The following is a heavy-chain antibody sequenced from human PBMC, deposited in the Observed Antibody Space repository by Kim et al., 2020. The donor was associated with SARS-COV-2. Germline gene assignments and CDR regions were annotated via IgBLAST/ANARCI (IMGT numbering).Heavy chain of an antibody. D-gene: IGHD3-10*01. CDR3: VKSGGGYFQE. V-gene: IGHV3-23*01. J-gene: IGHJ1*01. Sequence: STTAADSVKGPFTISRDNSKNTLYLQMNSLRAEDTAVYYCVKSGGGYFQEWGQGTLVTVSS. CDR2: ST.